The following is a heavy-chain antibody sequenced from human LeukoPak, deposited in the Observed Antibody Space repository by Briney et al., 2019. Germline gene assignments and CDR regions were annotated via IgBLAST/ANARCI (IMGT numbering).Heavy chain of an antibody. CDR2: VNPNSGNT. J-gene: IGHJ4*02. Sequence: ASVKVSCKASGYTFTNSDINWVRQATGQGPEWMGWVNPNSGNTGYAQKFQGRLTMTTDTSISTAYMELTSLTSEDTAVYYCVGRGTPPDYWGQGTLVTVSS. D-gene: IGHD1-14*01. V-gene: IGHV1-8*01. CDR1: GYTFTNSD. CDR3: VGRGTPPDY.